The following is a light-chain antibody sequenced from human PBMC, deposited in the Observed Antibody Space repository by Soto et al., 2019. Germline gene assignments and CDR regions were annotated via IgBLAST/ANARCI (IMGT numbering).Light chain of an antibody. Sequence: QAVVTQSPSVSGAPGQRVTISCTGSSSNIGAGYDVHWYQQLPGTAPKLLIYGNSNRPSGVPDRFSGSKSGTSASLAITGLQAEDEADYYCQSYDSILSGSVFGGGTQLTVL. CDR1: SSNIGAGYD. J-gene: IGLJ2*01. CDR3: QSYDSILSGSV. V-gene: IGLV1-40*01. CDR2: GNS.